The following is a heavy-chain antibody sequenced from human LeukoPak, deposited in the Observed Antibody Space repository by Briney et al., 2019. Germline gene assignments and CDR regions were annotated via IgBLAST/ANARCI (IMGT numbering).Heavy chain of an antibody. CDR1: GYSISSGYY. Sequence: PSETLSLTCTVSGYSISSGYYWGWIRQPPGKGLEWIGSMYHSGSTYYNPSLKSRVTISVDTSTNQFSLKLSSVTAADTAVYYCARAGSYYYDSSAPWGQGTLVTVSS. D-gene: IGHD3-22*01. CDR2: MYHSGST. CDR3: ARAGSYYYDSSAP. J-gene: IGHJ5*02. V-gene: IGHV4-38-2*02.